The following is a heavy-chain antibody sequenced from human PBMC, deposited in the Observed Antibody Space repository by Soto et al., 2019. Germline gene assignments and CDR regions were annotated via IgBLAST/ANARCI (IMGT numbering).Heavy chain of an antibody. V-gene: IGHV1-69*05. CDR2: IILPFGVP. J-gene: IGHJ3*02. Sequence: ASVKVSCKASGGTFSNFAINWVRQAPGQGLEWMGGIILPFGVPHYAQKFQGRVTIARDASASTAYMELSGLRSEDTAVYYCARGHEYGGKSDAFDIWGQGTVVTISS. D-gene: IGHD4-17*01. CDR3: ARGHEYGGKSDAFDI. CDR1: GGTFSNFA.